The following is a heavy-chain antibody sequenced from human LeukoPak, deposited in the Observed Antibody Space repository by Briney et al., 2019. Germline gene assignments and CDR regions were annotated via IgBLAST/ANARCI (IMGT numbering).Heavy chain of an antibody. Sequence: PSETLSLTCTVSGGSISSYYWSWIRQPPGKGLEWIGYIYYSGSTNYNPSLKSRVTISVDTSKNQFSLKLSSVTAADTAVYYCARTGPLSGWFEPWGHGTLVTVSS. CDR1: GGSISSYY. V-gene: IGHV4-59*08. D-gene: IGHD1-14*01. CDR3: ARTGPLSGWFEP. CDR2: IYYSGST. J-gene: IGHJ5*02.